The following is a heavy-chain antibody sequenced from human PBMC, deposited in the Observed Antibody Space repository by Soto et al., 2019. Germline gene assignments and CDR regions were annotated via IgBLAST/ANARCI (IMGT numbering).Heavy chain of an antibody. D-gene: IGHD2-2*01. V-gene: IGHV3-23*01. J-gene: IGHJ4*02. Sequence: EVQLLESGGGLVQPGGSLRLSCAASGFTFSSYAMSWVRQAPGKGLEWVSVISGSGGSTYYADSVKGRFTISRENSKNKLSLQMNTRRAADTAVYYCAKPKLSCSSTSPYDYWGQGTLVTVSS. CDR2: ISGSGGST. CDR1: GFTFSSYA. CDR3: AKPKLSCSSTSPYDY.